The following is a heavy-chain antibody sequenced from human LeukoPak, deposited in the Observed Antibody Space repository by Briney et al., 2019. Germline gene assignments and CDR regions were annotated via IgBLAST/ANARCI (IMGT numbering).Heavy chain of an antibody. CDR1: GFTFSSYA. V-gene: IGHV3-23*01. CDR2: ISGSGGST. CDR3: ARDQHLDYYGSGSDNYYYYMDV. J-gene: IGHJ6*03. D-gene: IGHD3-10*01. Sequence: GGSLRLSCAASGFTFSSYAMSWVRQAPGNGLEWVSAISGSGGSTHYADSVKGRFTISRDNSKNTLYLQMNSLRAEDTAVYYCARDQHLDYYGSGSDNYYYYMDVWGKGTTVTVSS.